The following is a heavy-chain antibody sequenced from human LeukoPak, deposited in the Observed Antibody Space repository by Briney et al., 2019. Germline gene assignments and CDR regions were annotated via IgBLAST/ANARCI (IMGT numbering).Heavy chain of an antibody. Sequence: GASVKVSCKASGYTFTSYGISWVRQAPGQGLEWMGWISAYNGNTNYAQKLQGRVTMTTDTSTSTAYMELRSLRSDDTAVYYCARVVDSYMYSSSWYYYYYYMDVWGKGTTVTVSS. CDR1: GYTFTSYG. J-gene: IGHJ6*03. CDR2: ISAYNGNT. CDR3: ARVVDSYMYSSSWYYYYYYMDV. V-gene: IGHV1-18*01. D-gene: IGHD6-13*01.